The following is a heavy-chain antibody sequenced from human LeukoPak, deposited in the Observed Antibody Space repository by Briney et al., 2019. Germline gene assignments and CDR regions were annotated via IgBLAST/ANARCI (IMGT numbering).Heavy chain of an antibody. J-gene: IGHJ1*01. CDR1: GFTLSDYY. CDR2: IGSSGSTI. CDR3: ARGPRLPQYFQY. V-gene: IGHV3-11*04. D-gene: IGHD3-16*01. Sequence: GGSLRLSCAASGFTLSDYYMSWIRQAPGKGLEWVSYIGSSGSTIYYADSVKGRFTISRDNAKNSLYLQMDSLRAEDTAVYYCARGPRLPQYFQYWGQGTLVTVSS.